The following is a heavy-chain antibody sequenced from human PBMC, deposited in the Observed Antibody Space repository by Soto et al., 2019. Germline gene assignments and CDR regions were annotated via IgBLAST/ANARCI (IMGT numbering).Heavy chain of an antibody. D-gene: IGHD3-16*01. V-gene: IGHV1-69*01. CDR3: ATGRGSGGFDS. Sequence: QVQLVRSGAEVKKPGSSVKVSCKASGGTSNRYAFSWVRQAPGQGLEWMGGSIPIFGTANYAQKFQGRATITADESTSTGYMELSRLRSDDTATYYCATGRGSGGFDSWGQGTQVIVSS. J-gene: IGHJ4*02. CDR1: GGTSNRYA. CDR2: SIPIFGTA.